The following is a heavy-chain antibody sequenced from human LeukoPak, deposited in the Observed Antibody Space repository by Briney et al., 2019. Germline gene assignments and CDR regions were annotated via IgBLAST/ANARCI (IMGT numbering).Heavy chain of an antibody. CDR1: GFTFSSYG. CDR2: IRYDGSNK. J-gene: IGHJ6*03. CDR3: AKAQGYSYDNYYYYYYMDV. D-gene: IGHD5-18*01. Sequence: GGSLRLSCAASGFTFSSYGMHWVRQAPGKGLEWVAFIRYDGSNKYYADSVKGRFTISRDNSKNTLYLQMNSLRAEDTAVYYCAKAQGYSYDNYYYYYYMDVWGKGTTVTVSS. V-gene: IGHV3-30*02.